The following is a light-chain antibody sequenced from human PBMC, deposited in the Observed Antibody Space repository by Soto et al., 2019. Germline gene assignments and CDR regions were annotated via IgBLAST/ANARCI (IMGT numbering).Light chain of an antibody. CDR2: ASS. J-gene: IGKJ1*01. V-gene: IGKV1-27*01. CDR3: KRYDVP. CDR1: QDISND. Sequence: DVQMTQSPSPLSASVGDRVTITCRASQDISNDLVWYQQKPGKVPKLLIYASSTLQSGVPSRFSGSGSGTDFALTIRSLQPEDVATYYCKRYDVPLGQGTKVEIK.